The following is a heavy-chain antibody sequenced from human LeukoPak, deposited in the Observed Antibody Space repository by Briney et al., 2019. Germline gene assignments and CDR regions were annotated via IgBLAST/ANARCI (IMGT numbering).Heavy chain of an antibody. J-gene: IGHJ6*02. CDR3: ARDGCSTSCYMNYYGMDV. D-gene: IGHD2-2*02. Sequence: PGGSLRLSCAASGFTFSSYEMNWARQAPGKGLDGVSYISSIGSTIYYADSVKGRFTISRDNAKNSLYLQMNSLRAEDTAVYYCARDGCSTSCYMNYYGMDVWGQGTTVTVSS. CDR2: ISSIGSTI. V-gene: IGHV3-48*03. CDR1: GFTFSSYE.